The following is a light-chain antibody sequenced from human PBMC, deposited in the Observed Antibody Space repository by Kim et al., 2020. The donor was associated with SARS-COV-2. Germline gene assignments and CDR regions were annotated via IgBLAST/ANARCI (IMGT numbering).Light chain of an antibody. CDR2: QDS. CDR3: QAWDSSTAGV. J-gene: IGLJ1*01. CDR1: KLGDKY. Sequence: SYELTQPPSVSVSPGQTASINCSGDKLGDKYACWYQQKPGQSPVLVIYQDSKRPSGIPERFSGSNSGNTATLTISGTQAMDEADYYCQAWDSSTAGVFGT. V-gene: IGLV3-1*01.